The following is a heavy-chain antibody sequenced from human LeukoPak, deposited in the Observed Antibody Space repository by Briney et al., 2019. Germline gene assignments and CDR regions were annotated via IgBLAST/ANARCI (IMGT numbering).Heavy chain of an antibody. V-gene: IGHV4-61*01. Sequence: KPSETLSLTCTVSGGSVISTTYYWSWIRQPPGEGLEWIGYIYYSGSTNYNSSLKSRVTISVDTSKNQFSLKLSSVTAADTAVYYCARVHCSGGGCCRGVINWFDPWGQGTLVTVSS. CDR3: ARVHCSGGGCCRGVINWFDP. CDR1: GGSVISTTYY. CDR2: IYYSGST. J-gene: IGHJ5*02. D-gene: IGHD2-15*01.